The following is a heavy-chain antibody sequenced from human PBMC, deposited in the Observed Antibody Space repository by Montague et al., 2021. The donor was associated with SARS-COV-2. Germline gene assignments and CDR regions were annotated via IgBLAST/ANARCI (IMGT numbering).Heavy chain of an antibody. CDR3: ARQRRYQLPITIFGVVMADAFDI. V-gene: IGHV4-59*08. Sequence: SETLSLTCTVSGGSISSYYWSWIRQPPGKGLEWIGYIYYSGSTNYNPSXXSRVTISVGTSKNQFSLKLSSVTAADTAVYYCARQRRYQLPITIFGVVMADAFDIWGQGTMVTVSS. CDR2: IYYSGST. D-gene: IGHD3-3*01. J-gene: IGHJ3*02. CDR1: GGSISSYY.